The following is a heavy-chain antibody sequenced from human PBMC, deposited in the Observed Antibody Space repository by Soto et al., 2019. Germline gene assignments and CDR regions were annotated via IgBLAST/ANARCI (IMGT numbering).Heavy chain of an antibody. D-gene: IGHD1-7*01. CDR2: SRDKGNSYST. Sequence: EVQLVESGGNLVQPGGSLRLSCAGSGFTFSDYYIDWVRQAPGKGLEWVGRSRDKGNSYSTDSGASVRGRFTVSRDGSKNSLYLQMNSLETGDTALYYCVRSLPGTTSFDYWGRGTLVTVSS. J-gene: IGHJ4*02. CDR1: GFTFSDYY. CDR3: VRSLPGTTSFDY. V-gene: IGHV3-72*01.